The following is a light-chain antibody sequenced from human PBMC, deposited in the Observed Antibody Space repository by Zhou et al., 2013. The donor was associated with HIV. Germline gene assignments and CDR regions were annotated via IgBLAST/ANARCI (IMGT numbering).Light chain of an antibody. CDR3: QHYGSSPL. J-gene: IGKJ1*01. CDR2: GAS. V-gene: IGKV3-20*01. Sequence: EIVLTQSPGTLSLSPGERATLSCRASQSVSSNYLAWYQQKPGQAPRLLIYGASSRATGIPDRFSGSASGTDFTLTIARLEPEDFAVYYCQHYGSSPLFGQGTKVEIK. CDR1: QSVSSNY.